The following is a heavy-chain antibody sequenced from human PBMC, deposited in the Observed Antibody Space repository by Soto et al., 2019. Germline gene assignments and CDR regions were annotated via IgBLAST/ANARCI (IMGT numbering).Heavy chain of an antibody. J-gene: IGHJ4*02. CDR1: GYTFTSYA. V-gene: IGHV1-3*01. CDR3: ARKMPGVLYYFDY. D-gene: IGHD2-2*01. CDR2: INAGNGNT. Sequence: ASVKVSCKASGYTFTSYAMHWVRQAPGQRLEWMGWINAGNGNTKYSQKFQGRVTITRDTSASTAYMELSSLRSADTAVYYCARKMPGVLYYFDYWGQGTLVTVSS.